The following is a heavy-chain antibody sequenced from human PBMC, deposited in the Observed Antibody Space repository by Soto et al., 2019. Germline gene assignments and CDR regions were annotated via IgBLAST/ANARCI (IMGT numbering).Heavy chain of an antibody. CDR2: LAPFNGKT. CDR3: APEGGSSTYYPLELDF. V-gene: IGHV1-18*01. D-gene: IGHD6-13*01. J-gene: IGHJ4*02. Sequence: WASVKVSCKASGYIFNHYGINWVRQAPGQGLEWVGWLAPFNGKTSSLQRLQDRISMTIDTSASTAYLEVRSLTSDDTGVYFCAPEGGSSTYYPLELDFWGQGTLVTVSS. CDR1: GYIFNHYG.